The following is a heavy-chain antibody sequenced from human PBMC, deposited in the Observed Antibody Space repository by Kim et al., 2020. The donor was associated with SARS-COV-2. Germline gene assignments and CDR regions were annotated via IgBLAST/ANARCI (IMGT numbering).Heavy chain of an antibody. CDR3: GTEECFAWNYDCDGTYY. CDR2: ISGGGTYI. V-gene: IGHV3-21*01. D-gene: IGHD1-7*01. Sequence: GGSLRLSCAASGLTFSTYTVTWVRQAPGQGLEWVSSISGGGTYISYADSVRGRFIISRDNAKKSMFLDMHSLRVEDTAVYFCGTEECFAWNYDCDGTYY. CDR1: GLTFSTYT. J-gene: IGHJ6*01.